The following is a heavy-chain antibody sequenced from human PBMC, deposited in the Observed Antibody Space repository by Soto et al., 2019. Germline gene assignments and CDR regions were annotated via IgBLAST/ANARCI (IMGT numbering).Heavy chain of an antibody. CDR2: MNPNSGGT. CDR1: GYTFTDYD. Sequence: QEQLVQSGAEVKKPGASVKVSCKTSGYTFTDYDINWVRQATGQGLEWIGWMNPNSGGTGYAQKFQGRVTMTRSASLITADLELTSLRSEDTAVYYCARVAVAARPRWYNWFDPWGQGTLVTVSS. D-gene: IGHD2-15*01. CDR3: ARVAVAARPRWYNWFDP. V-gene: IGHV1-8*01. J-gene: IGHJ5*02.